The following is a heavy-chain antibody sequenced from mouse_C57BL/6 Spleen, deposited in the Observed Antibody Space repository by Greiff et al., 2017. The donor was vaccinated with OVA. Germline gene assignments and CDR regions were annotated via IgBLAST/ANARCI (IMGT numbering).Heavy chain of an antibody. CDR3: ASHYGSTYRGFAY. CDR2: IYPRDGST. CDR1: GYTFTSYD. V-gene: IGHV1-85*01. J-gene: IGHJ3*01. D-gene: IGHD1-1*01. Sequence: QVQLQQSGPELVQPGASVKLSCKASGYTFTSYDINWVKQRPGQGLEWIGWIYPRDGSTKYNEKFKGKATLTVDTSSSTAYMELHSLTSEDSAVYFCASHYGSTYRGFAYWGQGTLVTVSA.